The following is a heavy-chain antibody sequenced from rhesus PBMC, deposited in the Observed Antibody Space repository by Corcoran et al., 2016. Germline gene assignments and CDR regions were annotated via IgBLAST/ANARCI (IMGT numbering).Heavy chain of an antibody. CDR3: ARVRNSFGY. J-gene: IGHJ4*01. V-gene: IGHV4-80*01. CDR1: GGSFSSYW. CDR2: SNGNRGST. Sequence: QVQLQESGPGLVKPSETLSLTCAVSGGSFSSYWWSWIRQPPGKGLEWIGESNGNRGSTNYNPSHKSRGTKSKEAAKNQFSLQRNAVTPEDRAVCYCARVRNSFGYWGQGALVTVSS. D-gene: IGHD6-13*01.